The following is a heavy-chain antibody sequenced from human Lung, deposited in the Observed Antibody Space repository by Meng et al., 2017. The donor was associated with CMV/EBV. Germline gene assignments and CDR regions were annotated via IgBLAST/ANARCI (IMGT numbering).Heavy chain of an antibody. V-gene: IGHV3-43*01. J-gene: IGHJ4*02. CDR3: ARGYDSSGYLDY. Sequence: GESGGGLVQPGGSLRLSCVASGFTVDDYPMHWVRQPPGKGLEWVSLISWDGGSTYYADSVEGRFTISRDNMKNSLYLQMNTLTSEDTALYYCARGYDSSGYLDYWGQGTLVTVSS. CDR1: GFTVDDYP. CDR2: ISWDGGST. D-gene: IGHD3-22*01.